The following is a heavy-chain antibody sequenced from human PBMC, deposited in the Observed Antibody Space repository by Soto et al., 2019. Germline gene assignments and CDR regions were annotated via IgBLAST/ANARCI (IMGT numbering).Heavy chain of an antibody. Sequence: ASVKVSCKASGYTFTSYGISWVRQAPGQGLEWMGWISAYNGNTNYAQKLQGRVTMTTDTSTSTAYMGLRSLRSDDTAVYYCARVGTYYDFWSGYTPSRIPIDYWGQGTLVTVSS. CDR1: GYTFTSYG. V-gene: IGHV1-18*01. J-gene: IGHJ4*02. D-gene: IGHD3-3*01. CDR2: ISAYNGNT. CDR3: ARVGTYYDFWSGYTPSRIPIDY.